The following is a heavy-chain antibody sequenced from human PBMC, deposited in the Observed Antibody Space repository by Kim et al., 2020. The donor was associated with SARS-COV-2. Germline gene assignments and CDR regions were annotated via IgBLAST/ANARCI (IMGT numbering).Heavy chain of an antibody. CDR1: GYTFTSYY. Sequence: ASVKVSCKASGYTFTSYYMHWVRQAPGQGLEWMGIINPSGGSTSYAQKFQGRVTMTRDTSTSTVYMELSSLRSEDTAVYYCARVAPGDDVDTAMVDYWGQGTLVTVSS. CDR2: INPSGGST. J-gene: IGHJ4*02. CDR3: ARVAPGDDVDTAMVDY. V-gene: IGHV1-46*01. D-gene: IGHD5-18*01.